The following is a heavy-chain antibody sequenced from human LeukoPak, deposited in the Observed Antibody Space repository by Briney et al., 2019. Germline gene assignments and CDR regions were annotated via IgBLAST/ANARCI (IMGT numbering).Heavy chain of an antibody. D-gene: IGHD6-6*01. J-gene: IGHJ4*02. CDR2: INHSGST. CDR3: ARAPVEYSSSYYFDY. CDR1: GGSFSGYY. V-gene: IGHV4-34*01. Sequence: SETLSLTCAVYGGSFSGYYWSWIRQPPGKGLEWIGEINHSGSTNYNPSLKSRVTISVDTSKNQFSLKLSSVTAADTAVYYCARAPVEYSSSYYFDYWGQGTLVTVSS.